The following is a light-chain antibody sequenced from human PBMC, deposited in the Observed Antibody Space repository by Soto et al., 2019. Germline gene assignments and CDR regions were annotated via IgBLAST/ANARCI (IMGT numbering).Light chain of an antibody. J-gene: IGKJ1*01. Sequence: EIVLTQSPGTLSLSPGERATLSCRASQSVTSNYLAWYQQKPGQAPRLLIYDASTRATGIPARFSGSGSGTDFTLTISSLEPEDFAVYFCQQRYNWPPWTFGQGTKVDIK. CDR2: DAS. CDR1: QSVTSNY. CDR3: QQRYNWPPWT. V-gene: IGKV3D-20*02.